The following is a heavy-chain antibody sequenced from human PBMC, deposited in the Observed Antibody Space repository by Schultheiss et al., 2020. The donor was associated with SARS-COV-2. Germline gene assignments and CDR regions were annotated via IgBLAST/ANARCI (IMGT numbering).Heavy chain of an antibody. CDR3: AKDRAGTENYYYYGMDV. J-gene: IGHJ6*02. V-gene: IGHV3-30*02. CDR2: IRYDGSNK. Sequence: GGSLRLSCAASGFTFSSYAMSWVRQAPGKGLEWVAFIRYDGSNKYYADSVKGRFTISRDNAKNSLYLQMNSLRDEDTAVYYCAKDRAGTENYYYYGMDVWGQGTTVTVSS. CDR1: GFTFSSYA. D-gene: IGHD6-19*01.